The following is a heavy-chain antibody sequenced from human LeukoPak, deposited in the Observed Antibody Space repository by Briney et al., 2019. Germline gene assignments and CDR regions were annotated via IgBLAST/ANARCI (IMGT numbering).Heavy chain of an antibody. D-gene: IGHD3-9*01. J-gene: IGHJ5*02. CDR1: GFTFSSYA. V-gene: IGHV3-23*01. Sequence: PGGSLRLSCAASGFTFSSYAMSWVRQALGKGLEWVSAISGSGGSTYYADSVKGRFTISRDNSKNTLYLQMNSLRAEDTAVYYCAKVDWLSTELWFDPWGQGTLVTVSS. CDR3: AKVDWLSTELWFDP. CDR2: ISGSGGST.